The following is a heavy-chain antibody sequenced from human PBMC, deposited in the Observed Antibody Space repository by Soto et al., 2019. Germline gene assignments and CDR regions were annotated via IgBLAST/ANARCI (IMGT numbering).Heavy chain of an antibody. CDR1: GGTFNSYT. CDR3: ARGAFCGQQQLVRAGFDI. J-gene: IGHJ3*02. CDR2: IVPIFYIA. D-gene: IGHD6-13*01. Sequence: QVQLVQSGAEVKKPGSSVKVSCKASGGTFNSYTISWVRQAPGQGIERMGRIVPIFYIAKYAQKFHGRVTITADKSTSTAYMELSSLRSEDTAVYYCARGAFCGQQQLVRAGFDIWGQGTMVTVSS. V-gene: IGHV1-69*02.